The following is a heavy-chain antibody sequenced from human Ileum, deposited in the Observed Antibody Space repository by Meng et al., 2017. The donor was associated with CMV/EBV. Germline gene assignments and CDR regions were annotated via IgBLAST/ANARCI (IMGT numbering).Heavy chain of an antibody. CDR1: GFTFSSYW. CDR3: ARDLGSGYLLGKTLGY. J-gene: IGHJ4*02. V-gene: IGHV3-74*01. D-gene: IGHD3-22*01. Sequence: GESLKISCAASGFTFSSYWMHWVRQAPGKGLVWVSRINSDGSSTSYADSVKGRFTISRDNAKNTLYLQMNSLRAEDTAVYYCARDLGSGYLLGKTLGYWGQGTLVTVSS. CDR2: INSDGSST.